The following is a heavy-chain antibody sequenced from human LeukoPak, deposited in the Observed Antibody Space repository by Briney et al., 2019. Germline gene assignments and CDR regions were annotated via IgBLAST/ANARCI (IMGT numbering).Heavy chain of an antibody. Sequence: GGPLKLSCAASGFTFSDRYMDWVRQAPGKGLEWVGRTRNKANSYTTEYAASVKGRFTISRNDSKNSLYLQMSSLETEDTAVYYCAREGKRITLVRGVITPRGSYYLDVWGKGTTVTVSS. D-gene: IGHD3-10*01. CDR1: GFTFSDRY. J-gene: IGHJ6*03. CDR2: TRNKANSYTT. V-gene: IGHV3-72*01. CDR3: AREGKRITLVRGVITPRGSYYLDV.